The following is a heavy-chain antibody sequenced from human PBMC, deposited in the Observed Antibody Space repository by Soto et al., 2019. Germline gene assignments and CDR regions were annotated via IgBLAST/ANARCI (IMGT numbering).Heavy chain of an antibody. V-gene: IGHV1-69*13. CDR3: ARGGYYYDSSGYLTAYYFDY. CDR2: IIPIFGTA. CDR1: GCTFSSYA. J-gene: IGHJ4*02. D-gene: IGHD3-22*01. Sequence: SVKVSCKASGCTFSSYAISWVRQAPGQGLEWMGGIIPIFGTANYAQKFQGRVTITADESTSTAYMELSSLRSEDTAVYYCARGGYYYDSSGYLTAYYFDYWGQGTLVTVSS.